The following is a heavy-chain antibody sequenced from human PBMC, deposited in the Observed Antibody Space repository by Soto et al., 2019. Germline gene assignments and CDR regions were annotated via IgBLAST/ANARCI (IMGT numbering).Heavy chain of an antibody. Sequence: QVQLVQSGAEVKKPGSSVKVSCKASGGTFSSYAISWVRKAPGQGLEWMGGIIPIFGTANYAQKFQGRVMITADESTSTAYMELSSLRSEDTAVYYCARSVVVVAATPLSWDYYYGMDVWGQGTTVTVSS. D-gene: IGHD2-15*01. V-gene: IGHV1-69*01. CDR3: ARSVVVVAATPLSWDYYYGMDV. CDR1: GGTFSSYA. CDR2: IIPIFGTA. J-gene: IGHJ6*02.